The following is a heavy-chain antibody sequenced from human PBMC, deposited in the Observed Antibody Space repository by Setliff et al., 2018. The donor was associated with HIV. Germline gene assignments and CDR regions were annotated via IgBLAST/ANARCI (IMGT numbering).Heavy chain of an antibody. J-gene: IGHJ6*03. D-gene: IGHD3-22*01. CDR1: GYTFISFD. Sequence: ASVKVSCKASGYTFISFDINWVRQATGQGPEWMGWMNPASGSTGYAQEFQGRVTMTRNASINTAYMELNSLTFDDTAMYYCARVSLEVDYDFRQGYYYYYMDVWGKGTTVTVSS. CDR2: MNPASGST. V-gene: IGHV1-8*01. CDR3: ARVSLEVDYDFRQGYYYYYMDV.